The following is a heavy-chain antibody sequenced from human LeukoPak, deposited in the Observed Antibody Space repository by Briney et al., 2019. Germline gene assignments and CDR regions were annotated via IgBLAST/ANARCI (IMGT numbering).Heavy chain of an antibody. D-gene: IGHD4-17*01. CDR3: ARESSVTTVINWFDP. V-gene: IGHV4-34*01. J-gene: IGHJ5*02. CDR2: INHSGST. Sequence: SETLSLTCAVYGGSFSGYYWSWIRQPPGKGLEWIGEINHSGSTNYNPSLKSRVTISVDTSKNQFSLKLSSVTAADTAVYYCARESSVTTVINWFDPWGQGTLVTVSS. CDR1: GGSFSGYY.